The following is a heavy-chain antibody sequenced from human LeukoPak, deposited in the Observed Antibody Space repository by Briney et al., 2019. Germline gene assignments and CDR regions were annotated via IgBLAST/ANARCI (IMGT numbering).Heavy chain of an antibody. V-gene: IGHV3-30*04. CDR1: GFTFSSYV. Sequence: GGSLRLSCAASGFTFSSYVMHWVRQAPGKGPEWVALISYDGSNKYYADSVKGRFTISRDNSKNTLYLQMNSLRVEGTAVYYCARHYGPWGQGTLVTVSS. J-gene: IGHJ5*02. D-gene: IGHD3-16*01. CDR2: ISYDGSNK. CDR3: ARHYGP.